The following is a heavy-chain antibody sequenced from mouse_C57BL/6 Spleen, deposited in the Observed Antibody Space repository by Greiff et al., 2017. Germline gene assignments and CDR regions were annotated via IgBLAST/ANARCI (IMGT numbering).Heavy chain of an antibody. CDR2: LHPNSGST. Sequence: VQLQESGAELVKPGASVKLSCKASGYPFTSYWMHWVKQRPGQGLEWIGMLHPNSGSTNYNEQFKSKATLTVDNSSSTAYMQLSSLTSEDSAVYYCARYSGRRGYWYVDVWGTGTTVTVSS. D-gene: IGHD1-1*01. CDR1: GYPFTSYW. CDR3: ARYSGRRGYWYVDV. V-gene: IGHV1-64*01. J-gene: IGHJ1*03.